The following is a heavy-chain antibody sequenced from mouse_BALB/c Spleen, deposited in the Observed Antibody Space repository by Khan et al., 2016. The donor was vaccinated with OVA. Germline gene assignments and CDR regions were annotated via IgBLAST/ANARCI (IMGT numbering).Heavy chain of an antibody. CDR1: GYTFSDYV. J-gene: IGHJ3*01. Sequence: QVQLQQPGPDLVKPGASVKMSCKASGYTFSDYVVSWVKLKSGQGLEWIGEIYPGSGTTYYNENFKGKATLTADKSSNTAYLHLSSLTSEDSAVYFCARSYDGAWFAYWGQETLVTVS. CDR3: ARSYDGAWFAY. V-gene: IGHV1-81*01. D-gene: IGHD1-1*01. CDR2: IYPGSGTT.